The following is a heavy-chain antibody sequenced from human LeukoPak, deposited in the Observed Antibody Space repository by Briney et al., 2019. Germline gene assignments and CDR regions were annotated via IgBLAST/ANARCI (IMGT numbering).Heavy chain of an antibody. CDR1: GFTFSRYT. CDR2: ISSTSSTI. Sequence: PGGSLRLSCAASGFTFSRYTMNWVRQAPGKGLEWVSYISSTSSTIYYADSVKGRFTISRDNAKNSLYLQMTSLRAEDTAVYYCARAHPGDYRDFQFDYWGQGTLVTVSS. D-gene: IGHD4-17*01. CDR3: ARAHPGDYRDFQFDY. V-gene: IGHV3-48*01. J-gene: IGHJ4*02.